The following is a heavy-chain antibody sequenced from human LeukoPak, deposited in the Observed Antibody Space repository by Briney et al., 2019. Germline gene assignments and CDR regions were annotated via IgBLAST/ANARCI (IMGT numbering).Heavy chain of an antibody. J-gene: IGHJ4*02. CDR3: ARESLFSQSDRWAWLSDS. CDR2: TFYRSKWQY. Sequence: SQTLSLTCVISGDSVSTNSAAWNWIRQSPSGGLEWLGRTFYRSKWQYDFAPSVKSRITINPDTSNNQFPLLLNSVTPEDSAVYFCARESLFSQSDRWAWLSDSWGQGTLVTVSS. D-gene: IGHD5-12*01. CDR1: GDSVSTNSAA. V-gene: IGHV6-1*01.